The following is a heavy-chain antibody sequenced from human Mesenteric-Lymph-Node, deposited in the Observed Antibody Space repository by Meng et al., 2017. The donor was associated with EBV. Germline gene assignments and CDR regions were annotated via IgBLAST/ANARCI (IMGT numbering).Heavy chain of an antibody. V-gene: IGHV1-46*01. CDR1: GYSFTNYQ. CDR2: VNPSNGYT. CDR3: ARDTYYGSGTYWGYFDY. Sequence: QVQLVQSGAEVKKPXXSVKVXCKASGYSFTNYQIHWVRQVPGQGLEWMAVVNPSNGYTTYAQKFQGRVTMSSDTSTSTLYMDMSSLKSEDTAVYYCARDTYYGSGTYWGYFDYWGQGTLVTVSS. J-gene: IGHJ4*02. D-gene: IGHD3-10*01.